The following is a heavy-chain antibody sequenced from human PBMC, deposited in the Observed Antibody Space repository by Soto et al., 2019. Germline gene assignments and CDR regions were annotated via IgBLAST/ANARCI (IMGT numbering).Heavy chain of an antibody. CDR3: ARAVAVPADFDY. Sequence: GASVKVSCKTSGYIFSDYVIHWVRQAPGQRLEWMGWINAGNGNTKYSQKFQGRVTITRDTSASTAYMELSSLRSEDTAAYYCARAVAVPADFDYWGQGTLVTVSS. CDR2: INAGNGNT. J-gene: IGHJ4*02. CDR1: GYIFSDYV. D-gene: IGHD6-19*01. V-gene: IGHV1-3*01.